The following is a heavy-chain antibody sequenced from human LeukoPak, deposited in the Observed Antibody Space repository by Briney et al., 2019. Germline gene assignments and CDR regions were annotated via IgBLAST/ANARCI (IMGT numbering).Heavy chain of an antibody. CDR2: ISHSSGST. Sequence: GGSLRLSCAASGFAFSSYAMTWVRQAPGRGLEWVATISHSSGSTYYADSVKGRVTISRDNFKNTLHLQMNSLRVEDTAIYYCAKDAPYCSSTICYKGFDYWGQGTLVTVSS. D-gene: IGHD2-2*02. J-gene: IGHJ4*02. V-gene: IGHV3-23*01. CDR1: GFAFSSYA. CDR3: AKDAPYCSSTICYKGFDY.